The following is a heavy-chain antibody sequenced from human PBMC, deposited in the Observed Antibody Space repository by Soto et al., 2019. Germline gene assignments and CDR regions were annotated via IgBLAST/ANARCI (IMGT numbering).Heavy chain of an antibody. V-gene: IGHV1-18*01. CDR1: GYTFSNYG. J-gene: IGHJ3*01. Sequence: ASVKVSCKASGYTFSNYGISWVRQAPGQGLERMGWISPHNGNTKYTQKFQGRVTMTTDTSTSTAYMELRSLRSDDTAVFFCARFLGSGSNSAFVSWGQGTMVTLSS. CDR2: ISPHNGNT. CDR3: ARFLGSGSNSAFVS. D-gene: IGHD3-10*01.